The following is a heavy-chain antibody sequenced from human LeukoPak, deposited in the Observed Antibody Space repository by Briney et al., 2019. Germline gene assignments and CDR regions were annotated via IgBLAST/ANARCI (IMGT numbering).Heavy chain of an antibody. Sequence: SETLSLTCTVSGGSISSGGYSWSWIRQHPGKGLEWIGYIYYSGSTYYNPSLKSRVTISVDTSKNQFSLKLSSVTAADTAVYYCARDFRPLRAFDIWSQGTMVTVSS. J-gene: IGHJ3*02. V-gene: IGHV4-31*03. CDR2: IYYSGST. D-gene: IGHD2-8*01. CDR1: GGSISSGGYS. CDR3: ARDFRPLRAFDI.